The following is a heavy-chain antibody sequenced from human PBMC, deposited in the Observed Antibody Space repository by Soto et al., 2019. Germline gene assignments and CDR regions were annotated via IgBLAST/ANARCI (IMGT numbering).Heavy chain of an antibody. J-gene: IGHJ4*02. CDR3: ARGWGYDSNDYYYAY. D-gene: IGHD3-22*01. CDR1: GGTFSRHA. V-gene: IGHV1-69*01. Sequence: QVQLVQSGAEVRKPGSSVKVSCKASGGTFSRHAISWVRQAPGQGLEWMGGIIPIFGTANHAQKLQGRVTIIAYESTIKVYMELSSLRSEDTAMYYCARGWGYDSNDYYYAYWGQGTLVIVSS. CDR2: IIPIFGTA.